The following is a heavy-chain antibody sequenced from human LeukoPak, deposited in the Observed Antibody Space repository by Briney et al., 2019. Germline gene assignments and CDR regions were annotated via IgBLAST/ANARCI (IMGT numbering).Heavy chain of an antibody. CDR3: ARASSNYKFDY. CDR1: GGTFSSYA. Sequence: ASVKVSCKASGGTFSSYAISWVQQAPGQGLEWMGRIIPILGIANYAQKFQGRVTITADKSTSTAYMELSSLRSEDTAVYYCARASSNYKFDYWGQGTLVTVSS. CDR2: IIPILGIA. D-gene: IGHD4-11*01. V-gene: IGHV1-69*04. J-gene: IGHJ4*02.